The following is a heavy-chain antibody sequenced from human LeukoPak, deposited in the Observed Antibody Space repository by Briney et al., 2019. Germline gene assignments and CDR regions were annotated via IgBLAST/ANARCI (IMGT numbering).Heavy chain of an antibody. CDR1: GFTVSSNY. CDR2: IYSGGST. J-gene: IGHJ4*02. Sequence: GGSLRLSCAASGFTVSSNYMSWVRQAPGKGLEWVSVIYSGGSTYYADSVKDRFTISRDNSKNTLYLQMNSLKAEDTAVYYCAKATTVTTTGDYWGQGTLVTVSS. CDR3: AKATTVTTTGDY. V-gene: IGHV3-53*01. D-gene: IGHD4-17*01.